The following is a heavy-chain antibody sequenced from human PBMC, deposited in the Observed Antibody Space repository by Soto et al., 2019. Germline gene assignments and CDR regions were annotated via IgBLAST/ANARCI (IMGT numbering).Heavy chain of an antibody. CDR3: ARPITMVRGVIIIRYGMDV. J-gene: IGHJ6*02. CDR1: GYTFTGYY. V-gene: IGHV1-2*02. CDR2: INPNSGGT. Sequence: ASVKVSCKASGYTFTGYYMHWVRQAPGQGLEWMGWINPNSGGTNYAQKFQGRVTMTRDTSISPAYMELSRLRSDDTAVYYCARPITMVRGVIIIRYGMDVWGQGTTVTVSS. D-gene: IGHD3-10*01.